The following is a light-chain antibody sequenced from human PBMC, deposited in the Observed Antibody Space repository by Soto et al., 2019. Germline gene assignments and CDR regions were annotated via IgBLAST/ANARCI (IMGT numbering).Light chain of an antibody. CDR1: QSISFW. CDR3: QQYNSFAPYS. CDR2: DAS. J-gene: IGKJ2*03. V-gene: IGKV1-5*01. Sequence: DIQMTQSPSTLSASVGDRVTITCRSSQSISFWLAWYQQKPGQAPKLLIYDASTLYSGVPSRFSGSRSGTEFTLTSSSLQPDDFGSYYCQQYNSFAPYSFGQGTKLEI.